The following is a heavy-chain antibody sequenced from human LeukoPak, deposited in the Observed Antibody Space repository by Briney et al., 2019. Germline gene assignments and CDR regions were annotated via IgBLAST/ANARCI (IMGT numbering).Heavy chain of an antibody. Sequence: SETLSLTCTVSGASISRYQWSWIRQPAGKGLEWLGRIYTSGSTDYNPSLKSRVTISVDTSKNQFSLKLTSVTAADTAVYYCARVPYEYYYGSGELDYWGQGTLVIVSS. V-gene: IGHV4-4*07. CDR3: ARVPYEYYYGSGELDY. D-gene: IGHD3-10*01. CDR2: IYTSGST. CDR1: GASISRYQ. J-gene: IGHJ4*02.